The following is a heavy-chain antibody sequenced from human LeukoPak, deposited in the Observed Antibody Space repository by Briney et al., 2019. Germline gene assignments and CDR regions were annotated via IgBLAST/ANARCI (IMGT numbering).Heavy chain of an antibody. D-gene: IGHD3-10*01. CDR2: ISGSGGST. CDR3: AKPHYSGSGSYSREDY. V-gene: IGHV3-23*01. CDR1: GFTFSSYA. J-gene: IGHJ4*02. Sequence: GGSLRLSCAASGFTFSSYAMSWVRQAPGKGLEWVSAISGSGGSTYYADSVKGRFTISRDNSKNTLYLQMNSLRAEDTAVYYCAKPHYSGSGSYSREDYWGQGTLVTVSS.